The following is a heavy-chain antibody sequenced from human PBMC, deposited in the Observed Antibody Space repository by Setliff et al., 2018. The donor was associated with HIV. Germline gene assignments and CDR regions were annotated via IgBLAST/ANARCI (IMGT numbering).Heavy chain of an antibody. V-gene: IGHV1-18*01. CDR3: ARERGSGSYFDY. D-gene: IGHD1-26*01. CDR2: ISPDSGRT. Sequence: ASVKVSCKASGYSFTNSDVSWVRLAPGQGLEWMGWISPDSGRTNYAQKFQGRVTMTTDTSTSTAYMELSSLRSEDTAVYYCARERGSGSYFDYWGQGTLVTVSS. J-gene: IGHJ4*02. CDR1: GYSFTNSD.